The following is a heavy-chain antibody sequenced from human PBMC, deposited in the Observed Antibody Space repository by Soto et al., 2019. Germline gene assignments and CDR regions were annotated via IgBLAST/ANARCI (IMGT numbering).Heavy chain of an antibody. CDR3: ASHLYGDYLVDAFDI. Sequence: ASVKVSCKASGYTFTSYYMHWVRQAPGQGLEWMGIINPSGGSTSYAQKFQGRVTMTRDTSTSTVYMELSSLRSEDTAVYYCASHLYGDYLVDAFDIWGQGTMVTVSS. D-gene: IGHD4-17*01. J-gene: IGHJ3*02. V-gene: IGHV1-46*03. CDR2: INPSGGST. CDR1: GYTFTSYY.